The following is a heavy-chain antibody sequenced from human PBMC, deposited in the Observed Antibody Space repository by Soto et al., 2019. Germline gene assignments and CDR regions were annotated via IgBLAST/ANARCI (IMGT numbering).Heavy chain of an antibody. CDR2: IYPGDHET. V-gene: IGHV5-51*07. Sequence: LGESLKISCQCSGYTFSNFWIGWVHQLPGQGLEWMGIIYPGDHETRYSPSFLGKVTISAETSINTAYLQWSSLEASDSAFYFCARSPRSSPYFDFWGQGALVTVSS. D-gene: IGHD6-13*01. CDR3: ARSPRSSPYFDF. J-gene: IGHJ4*02. CDR1: GYTFSNFW.